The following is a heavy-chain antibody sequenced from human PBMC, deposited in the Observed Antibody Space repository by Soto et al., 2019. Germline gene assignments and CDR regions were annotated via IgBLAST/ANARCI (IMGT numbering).Heavy chain of an antibody. Sequence: GESRKVACKVSGDRFTNCWIGWARQTPGKALEWMAIIYPGDSETRYSPSLEGQVTISADKSTSTAYLQWSSLKASDSATYYCARREKSYGYVGYWGHGTLVTVSS. V-gene: IGHV5-51*01. CDR1: GDRFTNCW. D-gene: IGHD5-18*01. CDR2: IYPGDSET. J-gene: IGHJ4*01. CDR3: ARREKSYGYVGY.